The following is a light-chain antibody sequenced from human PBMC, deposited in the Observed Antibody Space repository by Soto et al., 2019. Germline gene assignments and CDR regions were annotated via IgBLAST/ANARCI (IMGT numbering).Light chain of an antibody. CDR3: QEYGTSRYT. V-gene: IGKV3-20*01. J-gene: IGKJ2*01. CDR1: QSISSIN. Sequence: EIVLTQSPGTLSLSPGERATLSCRASQSISSINLAWYQQKPGQAPRLLIYDASSRATGIPDRFSGSGSGTDFTLTISRLEPEDFAVYYCQEYGTSRYTFGQGTKVDIK. CDR2: DAS.